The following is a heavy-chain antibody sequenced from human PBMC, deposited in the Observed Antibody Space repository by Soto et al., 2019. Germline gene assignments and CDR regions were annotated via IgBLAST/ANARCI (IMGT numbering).Heavy chain of an antibody. CDR2: ITSSSSYI. CDR1: GFSFSSYI. D-gene: IGHD3-22*01. CDR3: ATGGDSSGFQSYSYYGMDV. Sequence: EVQLVESGGGLVQPGGSLRLSCSASGFSFSSYILNWARQAPGKGLEWVSSITSSSSYIYYADSVRGRFTISRDNAKNSLYLQLSSLRAEDTAVYYCATGGDSSGFQSYSYYGMDVWGQGTTVTVSS. J-gene: IGHJ6*02. V-gene: IGHV3-21*01.